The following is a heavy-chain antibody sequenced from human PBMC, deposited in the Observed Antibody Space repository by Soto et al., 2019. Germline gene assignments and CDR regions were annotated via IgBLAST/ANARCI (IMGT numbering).Heavy chain of an antibody. V-gene: IGHV3-30*18. J-gene: IGHJ4*02. CDR1: GFTFSSYA. Sequence: QVQLVESGGGVVQPGRSLRLSCAASGFTFSSYAIHWVRQAPGKGLVWVAVISSDGKDKYSADSMKGRFAISRDNSKNTLYLQMNSLRAEDTAVYYCAKDSGRGSADYYFDYWGQGTLVTVSS. CDR2: ISSDGKDK. CDR3: AKDSGRGSADYYFDY. D-gene: IGHD3-10*01.